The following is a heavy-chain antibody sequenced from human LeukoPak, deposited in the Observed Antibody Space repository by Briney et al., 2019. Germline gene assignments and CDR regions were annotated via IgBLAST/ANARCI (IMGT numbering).Heavy chain of an antibody. CDR1: GFTFSSYN. Sequence: GGSLRLSCAASGFTFSSYNMHWVRQPPGKGLEWLSFISSGSSIIYYADSVKGRFTISRDNAKNSLYLQMNSLRDEDMAVYYCARGRGSDLYHLDYWGQGTLVTVSS. D-gene: IGHD6-19*01. J-gene: IGHJ4*02. V-gene: IGHV3-48*02. CDR2: ISSGSSII. CDR3: ARGRGSDLYHLDY.